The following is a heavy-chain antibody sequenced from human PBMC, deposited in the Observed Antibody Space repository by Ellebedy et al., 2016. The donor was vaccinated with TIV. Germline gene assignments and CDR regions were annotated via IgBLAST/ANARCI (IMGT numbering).Heavy chain of an antibody. V-gene: IGHV4-59*01. D-gene: IGHD4-23*01. J-gene: IGHJ4*02. Sequence: MPSETLSLTCTVSGASISGYYWTWIRQPPGKGLEWLGYVYNTGSTNYNPSLTRRVTISMDTAKNQFSLQLTSVTAADTAVYYCARGGYGRNSGNFDYWGQGTLVTVSS. CDR3: ARGGYGRNSGNFDY. CDR1: GASISGYY. CDR2: VYNTGST.